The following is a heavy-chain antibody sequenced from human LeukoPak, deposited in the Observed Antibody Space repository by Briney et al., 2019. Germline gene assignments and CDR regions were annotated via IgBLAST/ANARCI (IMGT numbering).Heavy chain of an antibody. CDR1: GGSISSGSYY. CDR2: IYYSGST. D-gene: IGHD6-13*01. V-gene: IGHV4-39*01. J-gene: IGHJ4*02. CDR3: ARQAGYSSSPAAYYFDY. Sequence: SETLSLTCTVSGGSISSGSYYWSWIRQPAGKGLEWIGSIYYSGSTYYNPFLKSRVTISVDTSKNQFSLKLSSVTAADTAVYYCARQAGYSSSPAAYYFDYWGQGTLVTVSS.